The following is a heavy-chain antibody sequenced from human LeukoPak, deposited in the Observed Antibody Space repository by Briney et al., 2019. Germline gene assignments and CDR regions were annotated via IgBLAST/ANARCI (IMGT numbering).Heavy chain of an antibody. J-gene: IGHJ2*01. CDR1: GYSISSGYY. CDR3: ARVLIVVVPAAAGSLNWYFDL. V-gene: IGHV4-38-2*02. D-gene: IGHD2-2*01. Sequence: SETLSLTCTVSGYSISSGYYWGWIRQPPRKGLEWIGSIYHSGSTYYNPSLKSRVTISVDTSKNQFSLKLSSVTAADTAVYYCARVLIVVVPAAAGSLNWYFDLWGRGTLVTVSS. CDR2: IYHSGST.